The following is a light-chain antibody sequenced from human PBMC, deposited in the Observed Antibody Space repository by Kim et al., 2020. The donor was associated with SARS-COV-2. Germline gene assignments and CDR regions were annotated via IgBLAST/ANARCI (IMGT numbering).Light chain of an antibody. CDR3: KSRDSSGNHWL. CDR2: GKN. J-gene: IGLJ3*02. CDR1: SLRSHY. Sequence: SSELTQDPAVSVALVQTVRITCQGDSLRSHYACWYLQMPGQAPVLVIYGKNNLLSGFPDRFSGSISGNPASLTITGAPAEYEDYYFCKSRDSSGNHWLFG. V-gene: IGLV3-19*01.